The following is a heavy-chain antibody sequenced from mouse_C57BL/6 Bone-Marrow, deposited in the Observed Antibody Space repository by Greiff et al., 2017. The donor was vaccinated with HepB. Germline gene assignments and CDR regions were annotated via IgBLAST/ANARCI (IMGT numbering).Heavy chain of an antibody. CDR1: GFTFSSYA. CDR2: ISDVGSYT. D-gene: IGHD1-1*01. CDR3: AREGGSVFDY. V-gene: IGHV5-4*01. Sequence: EVKLVESGGGLVKPGGSLKLSCAASGFTFSSYAMSWVRQTPEKRLEWVATISDVGSYTYYPDNVKGRFTISRDNAKNNLYLQMSHLKSEDTAMYYCAREGGSVFDYWGQGTTLTVSS. J-gene: IGHJ2*01.